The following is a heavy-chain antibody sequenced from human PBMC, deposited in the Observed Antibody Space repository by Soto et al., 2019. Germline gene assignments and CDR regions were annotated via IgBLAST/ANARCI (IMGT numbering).Heavy chain of an antibody. D-gene: IGHD3-10*01. J-gene: IGHJ4*01. Sequence: ASVKVSCKASGGTFSSYAISWVRQAPGQGLEWMGGIIPIFGTANYAQKFQGRVTITADESTSTAYMELSSLRSEDTAVYYCARDPYGSGCCYSGYWGDGILFTVCS. V-gene: IGHV1-69*13. CDR1: GGTFSSYA. CDR2: IIPIFGTA. CDR3: ARDPYGSGCCYSGY.